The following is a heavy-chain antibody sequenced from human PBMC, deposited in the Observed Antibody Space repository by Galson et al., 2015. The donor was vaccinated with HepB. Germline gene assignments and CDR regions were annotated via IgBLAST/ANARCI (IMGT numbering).Heavy chain of an antibody. Sequence: TLSLTCTVSGGSISSSSYYWGWIRQPPGKGLEWIGSIYYSGSTYYNPSLKSRVTISVDTSKNQFSLKLSSVTAADTAVYYCARSFGYYDILTGYYKTDFFDYWGQGTLVTVSS. CDR2: IYYSGST. J-gene: IGHJ4*02. CDR1: GGSISSSSYY. D-gene: IGHD3-9*01. CDR3: ARSFGYYDILTGYYKTDFFDY. V-gene: IGHV4-39*01.